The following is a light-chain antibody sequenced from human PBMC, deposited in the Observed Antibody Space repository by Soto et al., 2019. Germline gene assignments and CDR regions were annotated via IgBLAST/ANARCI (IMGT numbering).Light chain of an antibody. CDR2: GAS. V-gene: IGKV3-20*01. CDR1: QSVSSSY. Sequence: EIVLTQSPGTLSLSPGERATLSCRASQSVSSSYLAWYQQKPGQAPRLLIYGASSRATGIPDRFSGSGSGTDFTLTISRLEPEDFAVYYCQQYGSSPFITFGQGTRLE. CDR3: QQYGSSPFIT. J-gene: IGKJ5*01.